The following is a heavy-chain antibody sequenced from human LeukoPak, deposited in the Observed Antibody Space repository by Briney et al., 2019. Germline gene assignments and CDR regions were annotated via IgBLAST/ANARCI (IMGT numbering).Heavy chain of an antibody. V-gene: IGHV3-23*01. Sequence: GGSLRLSCAASGLSFNNYAMNWVRRAPGKGLEWVSVISGSGVGSGVGTYYADSVKGRFTISRDNSKNTLYLQMDSLRPEDTAVYYCAKDRVHFDWLSNFDYWGQGTLVPVSS. CDR2: ISGSGVGSGVGT. CDR1: GLSFNNYA. CDR3: AKDRVHFDWLSNFDY. J-gene: IGHJ4*02. D-gene: IGHD3-9*01.